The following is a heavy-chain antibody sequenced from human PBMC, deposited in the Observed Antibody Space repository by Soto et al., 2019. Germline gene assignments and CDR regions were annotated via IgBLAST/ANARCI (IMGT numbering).Heavy chain of an antibody. Sequence: SETLSLTCTVSGDSISSGDYYWGWIRQPPGKGLEWIGSIYYSGSTSYNPSLQSRVTMSVDTSKNQLSLKVSSVTAADTAVYYCARGGYSGRLYYFDYWGLGTLVTVSS. CDR3: ARGGYSGRLYYFDY. CDR1: GDSISSGDYY. D-gene: IGHD2-15*01. J-gene: IGHJ4*02. V-gene: IGHV4-39*01. CDR2: IYYSGST.